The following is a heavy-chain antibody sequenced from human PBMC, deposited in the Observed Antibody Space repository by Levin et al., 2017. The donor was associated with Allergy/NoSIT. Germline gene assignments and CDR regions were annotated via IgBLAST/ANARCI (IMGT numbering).Heavy chain of an antibody. CDR1: GFTFTSSA. Sequence: SVKVSCKASGFTFTSSAMQWVRQARGQRLEWIGWIVVGSGNTNYAQKFQERVTITRDMSTSTAYMELSSLRSEDTAVYYCASIGQLGRSSTSWSLGDYYYYGMDVWGQGTTVTVSS. V-gene: IGHV1-58*02. D-gene: IGHD2-2*01. J-gene: IGHJ6*02. CDR3: ASIGQLGRSSTSWSLGDYYYYGMDV. CDR2: IVVGSGNT.